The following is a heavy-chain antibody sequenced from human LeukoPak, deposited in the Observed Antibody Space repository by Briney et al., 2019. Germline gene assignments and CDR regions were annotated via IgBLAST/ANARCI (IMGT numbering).Heavy chain of an antibody. V-gene: IGHV1-18*01. CDR1: VYTFSNYG. J-gene: IGHJ4*02. Sequence: ASVNVSCTASVYTFSNYGICWVRQAPGQGLEWMGWINTYNGNTNYVQHFQGRVTMTTDTSTSTVYMELRSLRSDDTAVYYCVRKPTDSSLDYWGQGTLVTVSS. D-gene: IGHD4-11*01. CDR2: INTYNGNT. CDR3: VRKPTDSSLDY.